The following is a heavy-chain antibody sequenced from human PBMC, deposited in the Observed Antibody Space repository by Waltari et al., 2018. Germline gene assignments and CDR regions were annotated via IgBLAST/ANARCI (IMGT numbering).Heavy chain of an antibody. CDR1: GFTFSSYS. D-gene: IGHD3-9*01. CDR3: ARPPISLRYFDSAYYYYMDV. J-gene: IGHJ6*03. V-gene: IGHV3-48*04. CDR2: ISSSSSTI. Sequence: GESGGGLVQPGGSLRLSCAASGFTFSSYSMNWVRQAPGKGLEWVSYISSSSSTIYYADSVKGRFTISRDNAKNSLYLQMNSLRAEDTAVYYCARPPISLRYFDSAYYYYMDVWGKGTTVTVSS.